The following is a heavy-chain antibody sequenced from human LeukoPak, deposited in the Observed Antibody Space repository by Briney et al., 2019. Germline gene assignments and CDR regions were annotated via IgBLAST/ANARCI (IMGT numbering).Heavy chain of an antibody. J-gene: IGHJ4*02. CDR1: GFTFSSYE. V-gene: IGHV3-48*03. D-gene: IGHD4-17*01. Sequence: PGGSLRLSCAASGFTFSSYEMNWVRQAPGKGLEWVSYISSSGSTTYYADSVKGRFTISRDNAKNSLYLHMNSLRAEDTAVYYCARGFRLRLDYWGQGTLVTVSS. CDR3: ARGFRLRLDY. CDR2: ISSSGSTT.